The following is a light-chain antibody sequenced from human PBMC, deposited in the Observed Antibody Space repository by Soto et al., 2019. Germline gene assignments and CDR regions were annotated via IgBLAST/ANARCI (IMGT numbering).Light chain of an antibody. Sequence: QSVLTQPPSASGTPGQRVTISCSGSSSNIGSNYVYWYQQLPGTAPKLLIYRNNQQPSGVPDRFSGSKSGTSASLAISGLRSEDEADYYCAAWDDSLSGVVFGGGTKLTVL. V-gene: IGLV1-47*01. CDR3: AAWDDSLSGVV. CDR1: SSNIGSNY. CDR2: RNN. J-gene: IGLJ2*01.